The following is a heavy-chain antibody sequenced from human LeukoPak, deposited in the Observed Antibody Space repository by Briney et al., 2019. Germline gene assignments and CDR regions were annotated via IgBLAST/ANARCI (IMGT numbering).Heavy chain of an antibody. V-gene: IGHV4-61*08. J-gene: IGHJ4*02. CDR2: IYYSGST. CDR1: GGSVSSGDYY. CDR3: ANFPLTGGYYLDY. D-gene: IGHD3-10*01. Sequence: SETLSLTCTVSGGSVSSGDYYWSWIRQPPGKGLEWIGYIYYSGSTNYNPSLKTRVTISADTSKNQFSLKLSSVTAADTAVYYCANFPLTGGYYLDYWAQGTLVTVSS.